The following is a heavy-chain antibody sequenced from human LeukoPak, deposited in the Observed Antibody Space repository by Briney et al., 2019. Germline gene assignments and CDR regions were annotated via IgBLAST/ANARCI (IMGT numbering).Heavy chain of an antibody. CDR2: ISYDGSNK. Sequence: PGRSLKLSFAASGFTFSSFAMHWDRQAPGKGLEWVAVISYDGSNKYYADSVKGRFTISRDISKNTLYLQMNSLRAEDTAVYYCARVSGYDSRAHFDYWGQGTLVTVSS. D-gene: IGHD5-12*01. CDR1: GFTFSSFA. V-gene: IGHV3-30-3*01. J-gene: IGHJ4*02. CDR3: ARVSGYDSRAHFDY.